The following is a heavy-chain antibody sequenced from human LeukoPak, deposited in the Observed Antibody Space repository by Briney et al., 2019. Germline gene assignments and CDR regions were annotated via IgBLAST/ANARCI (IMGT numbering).Heavy chain of an antibody. CDR2: ISSSSSTI. CDR3: ARAGLGFDY. J-gene: IGHJ4*02. V-gene: IGHV3-48*04. D-gene: IGHD6-19*01. CDR1: GFTFSSYA. Sequence: PGGSLRLSCAASGFTFSSYAMSWVRQAPGKGLEWVSYISSSSSTIYYADSVKGRFTISRDNAKNSLYLQMNSLRAEDTAVYYCARAGLGFDYWGQGTLVTVSS.